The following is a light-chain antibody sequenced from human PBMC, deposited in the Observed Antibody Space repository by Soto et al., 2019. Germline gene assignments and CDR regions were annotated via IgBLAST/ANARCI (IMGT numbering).Light chain of an antibody. Sequence: QSALTQPPSVSGSPGQSGTISCTGTSSDVGSYNRVSWYQQPPGTDPKLMIYEVTNRPSGVPNRFSASKSGNTASLTISGLQAEDEADYYCTSYTSSRTWVFGGGTKLTVL. CDR2: EVT. CDR3: TSYTSSRTWV. V-gene: IGLV2-18*02. CDR1: SSDVGSYNR. J-gene: IGLJ3*02.